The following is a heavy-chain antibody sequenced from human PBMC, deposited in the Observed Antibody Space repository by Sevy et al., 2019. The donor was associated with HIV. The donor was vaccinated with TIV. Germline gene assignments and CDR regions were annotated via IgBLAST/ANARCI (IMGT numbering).Heavy chain of an antibody. Sequence: GGSLRLSCTASGFTFSDYYMSWIRQAPGKGLEWVSDISTSSNYINYADSVKGRFTISRNKAKNSLYLQMNSLRAEDTAVYFCARVRYNYGQHYFDYWGQGTLVTVSS. V-gene: IGHV3-11*06. D-gene: IGHD5-18*01. CDR3: ARVRYNYGQHYFDY. CDR2: ISTSSNYI. J-gene: IGHJ4*02. CDR1: GFTFSDYY.